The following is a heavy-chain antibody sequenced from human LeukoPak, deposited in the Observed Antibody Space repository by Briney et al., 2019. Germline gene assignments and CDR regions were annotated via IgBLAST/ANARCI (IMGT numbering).Heavy chain of an antibody. CDR2: ISYDGGKQ. D-gene: IGHD4/OR15-4a*01. J-gene: IGHJ5*02. CDR1: GFTFNTFA. V-gene: IGHV3-30-3*01. Sequence: GRSLRLSCAASGFTFNTFAMHWVRQAPGKGLEWLGLISYDGGKQIYPAPVKGRFPFSRDNSNNTVDLQMNYLRPEDTALYYWARESHEGATRSYNWFDPGGRGNVVRVTS. CDR3: ARESHEGATRSYNWFDP.